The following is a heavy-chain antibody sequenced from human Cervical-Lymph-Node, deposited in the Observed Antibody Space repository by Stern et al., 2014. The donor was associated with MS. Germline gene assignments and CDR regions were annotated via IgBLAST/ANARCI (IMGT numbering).Heavy chain of an antibody. J-gene: IGHJ4*02. Sequence: EVQLVESGGTLVQPGGSLRLSCAASGFTFSSYAMSWVRQAPGKGLEWVSDYCGRVCSTIYADFVNGLFNIARDNSKNTLFLQMNSLRAEDTAVYYCAKVYGSGPFDYWGQGTLVTVSS. D-gene: IGHD6-19*01. CDR3: AKVYGSGPFDY. CDR1: GFTFSSYA. CDR2: YCGRVCST. V-gene: IGHV3-23*04.